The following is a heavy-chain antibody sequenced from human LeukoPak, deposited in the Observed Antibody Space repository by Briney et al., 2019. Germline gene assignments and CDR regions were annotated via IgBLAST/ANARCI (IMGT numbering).Heavy chain of an antibody. CDR3: AKDLGYSYGYRY. CDR2: INVSGGST. Sequence: GGSLRLSCAASGFTFSTYAMSWVRQAPGKGLEWASVINVSGGSTYYADSVKGRFTISRDNSKNTLYLQMNSLRAEDTAVYYCAKDLGYSYGYRYWGQGTLVTVSS. D-gene: IGHD5-18*01. V-gene: IGHV3-23*01. J-gene: IGHJ4*02. CDR1: GFTFSTYA.